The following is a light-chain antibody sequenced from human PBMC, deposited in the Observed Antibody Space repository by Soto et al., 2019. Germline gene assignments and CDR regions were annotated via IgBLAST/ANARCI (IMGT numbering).Light chain of an antibody. CDR3: QQYNNWWT. V-gene: IGKV3-15*01. CDR1: QSVSSN. J-gene: IGKJ1*01. Sequence: EIVMTQSPATLSVSPGERATLSCRASQSVSSNLAWYQQKPRQAPRLLIYGASTRATGIPARFSGSGSGTEFTLTISSLQAEDFEVYYCQQYNNWWTFGQGTKVEIK. CDR2: GAS.